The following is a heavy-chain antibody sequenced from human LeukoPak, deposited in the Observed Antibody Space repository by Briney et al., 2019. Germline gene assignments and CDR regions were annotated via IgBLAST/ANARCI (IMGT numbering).Heavy chain of an antibody. CDR3: ARDTRSLYYDYVWGSLRDNWFDP. J-gene: IGHJ5*02. CDR1: GGSISSYY. CDR2: IYTSGST. V-gene: IGHV4-4*07. D-gene: IGHD3-16*01. Sequence: PSETLSLTCTVSGGSISSYYWSWIRQPAGKGLEWIGRIYTSGSTNYNPSLKSRVTMSVDTSKNQFSLKLSSVTAADTAVYYCARDTRSLYYDYVWGSLRDNWFDPWGQGTLVTVSS.